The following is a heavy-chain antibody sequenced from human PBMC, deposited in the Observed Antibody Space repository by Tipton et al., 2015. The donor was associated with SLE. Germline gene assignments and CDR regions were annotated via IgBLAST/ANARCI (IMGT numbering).Heavy chain of an antibody. J-gene: IGHJ4*02. V-gene: IGHV4-59*11. CDR2: IYYSGST. CDR3: ARESGGSYEGYYFDS. CDR1: GGSISSHY. Sequence: TLSLTCTVSGGSISSHYWSWIRQPPGKGLEWIGYIYYSGSTNYNPSLKSRVTISVDTSKNLFSLSLSSVSAADTAMYYCARESGGSYEGYYFDSWGQGTLVTVSS. D-gene: IGHD1-26*01.